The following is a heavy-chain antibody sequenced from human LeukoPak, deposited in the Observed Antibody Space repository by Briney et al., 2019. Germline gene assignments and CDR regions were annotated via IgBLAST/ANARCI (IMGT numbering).Heavy chain of an antibody. CDR1: GFTFSDYY. CDR3: ARGPIYDILTGYYISYFDY. D-gene: IGHD3-9*01. CDR2: ISSSSSYT. J-gene: IGHJ4*02. V-gene: IGHV3-11*06. Sequence: GGSLRLSCAASGFTFSDYYMNWIRQAPGKGLEWVSYISSSSSYTNYADSVKGRFTISRDNAKNSLYLQMNSLRAEDTAVYYCARGPIYDILTGYYISYFDYWGQGTLVTVSS.